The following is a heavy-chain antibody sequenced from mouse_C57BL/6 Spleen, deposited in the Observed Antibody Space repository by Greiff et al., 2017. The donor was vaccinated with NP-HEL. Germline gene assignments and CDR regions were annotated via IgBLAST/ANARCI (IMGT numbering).Heavy chain of an antibody. Sequence: EVHLVESGGGLVKPGGSLKLSCAASGFTFSSYAMSWVRQTPEKRLEWVATISDGGSYTYYPDNVKGRFTISRDNAKNNLYLQMSHLKSEDTAMYYCARDGITTVVGDWYFDVWGTGTTVTVSS. CDR3: ARDGITTVVGDWYFDV. CDR1: GFTFSSYA. CDR2: ISDGGSYT. V-gene: IGHV5-4*01. D-gene: IGHD1-1*01. J-gene: IGHJ1*03.